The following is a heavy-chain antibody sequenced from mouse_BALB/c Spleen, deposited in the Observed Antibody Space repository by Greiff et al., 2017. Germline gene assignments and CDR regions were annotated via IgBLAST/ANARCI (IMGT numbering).Heavy chain of an antibody. CDR3: ARGVDY. Sequence: QVQLQQPGAELVKPGASVKLSCKASGYTFTSYWMHWVKQRPGQGLEWIGEINPSNGRTNYNEKFKSKATLTVDKSSSTAYMQLSSLTSEDSAVYYCARGVDYWGQGTSVTVSS. J-gene: IGHJ4*01. V-gene: IGHV1S81*02. CDR2: INPSNGRT. CDR1: GYTFTSYW.